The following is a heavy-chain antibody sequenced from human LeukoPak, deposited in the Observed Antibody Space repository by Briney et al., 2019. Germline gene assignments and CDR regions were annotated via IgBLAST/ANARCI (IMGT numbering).Heavy chain of an antibody. V-gene: IGHV3-49*04. CDR3: TRDTITGSLSPLDY. CDR2: IRSKAYGGTT. Sequence: GGSLRLSCAASGFTFSSYAMSWVRQAPGKGLEWVGFIRSKAYGGTTEYAASVKGRFTISRDDSKSIAYLQMNSLKTEDTAVYYCTRDTITGSLSPLDYWGQGTLVTVSS. J-gene: IGHJ4*02. D-gene: IGHD1-20*01. CDR1: GFTFSSYA.